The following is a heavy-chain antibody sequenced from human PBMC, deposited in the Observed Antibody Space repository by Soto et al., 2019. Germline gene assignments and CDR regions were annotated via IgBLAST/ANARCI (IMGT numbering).Heavy chain of an antibody. CDR1: GGSMTNYH. D-gene: IGHD3-16*01. V-gene: IGHV4-4*07. CDR3: ARAYYPYTWGSIPAGFDQ. Sequence: QVQLQESGPGVVKPSETLSLTCSSSGGSMTNYHWNWIRQSAGEGVEWIGRVSGTGSPQYNPALKCRVNVSLDWSKTQVYLKRSCVAAADTAVSYCARAYYPYTWGSIPAGFDQWGQGILVIVSS. CDR2: VSGTGSP. J-gene: IGHJ5*02.